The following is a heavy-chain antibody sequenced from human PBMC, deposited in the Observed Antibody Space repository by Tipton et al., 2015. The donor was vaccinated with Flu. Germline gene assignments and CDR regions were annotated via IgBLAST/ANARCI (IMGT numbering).Heavy chain of an antibody. V-gene: IGHV4-34*01. CDR1: GLPFSDYY. J-gene: IGHJ5*02. CDR2: INHGGGT. CDR3: ARRDYSNYVSDPKSWFDP. D-gene: IGHD4-11*01. Sequence: TLSLTCAVYGLPFSDYYWSWIRQSPGKGLQWIGEINHGGGTNYNPSLKSRVTISADTSKNQFSLNRFSVTAADTAVYYCARRDYSNYVSDPKSWFDPWGQGILVTVSS.